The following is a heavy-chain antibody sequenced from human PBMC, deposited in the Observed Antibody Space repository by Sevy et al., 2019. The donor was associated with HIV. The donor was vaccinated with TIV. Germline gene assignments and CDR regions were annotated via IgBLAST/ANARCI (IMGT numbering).Heavy chain of an antibody. V-gene: IGHV3-49*04. D-gene: IGHD6-13*01. CDR3: TRWKAAQSIFDY. Sequence: GGSLRLSCTASGFSFGDYCMSWVPQATGKGLEWVAFLKSDVYGGTVDHAASVRGRFVISRDDSKTIAYLQMNDLKTEDTGVYYCTRWKAAQSIFDYWGQGALVTVSS. CDR1: GFSFGDYC. J-gene: IGHJ4*02. CDR2: LKSDVYGGTV.